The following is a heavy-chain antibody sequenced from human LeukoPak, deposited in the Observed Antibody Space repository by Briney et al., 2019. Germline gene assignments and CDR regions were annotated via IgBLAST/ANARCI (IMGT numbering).Heavy chain of an antibody. D-gene: IGHD2-15*01. CDR3: GRTVAAWRNAFDI. CDR1: GYSIANYW. V-gene: IGHV5-51*01. J-gene: IGHJ3*02. CDR2: IYAGDSDT. Sequence: GESLKIPCKGSGYSIANYWIGWVRQMPGKGLEWMGIIYAGDSDTRYSPSFQGQVTISADKSISTAYLQWSSLKASDTAMYYCGRTVAAWRNAFDIWGQGTMVTVSS.